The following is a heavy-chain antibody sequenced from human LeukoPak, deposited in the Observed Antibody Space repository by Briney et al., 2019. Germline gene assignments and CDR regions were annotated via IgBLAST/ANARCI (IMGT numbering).Heavy chain of an antibody. CDR2: IYSGGTT. V-gene: IGHV3-53*01. CDR3: ARVRSGSYYDY. D-gene: IGHD1-26*01. J-gene: IGHJ4*02. CDR1: GFTVSSNY. Sequence: GGSLRLSCAASGFTVSSNYMSWVRQAPGKRLEWVSVIYSGGTTYYADSVKGRFTISRDNSKNTLYLQMNSLRAEDTAVYYCARVRSGSYYDYWGQGTLVTVSS.